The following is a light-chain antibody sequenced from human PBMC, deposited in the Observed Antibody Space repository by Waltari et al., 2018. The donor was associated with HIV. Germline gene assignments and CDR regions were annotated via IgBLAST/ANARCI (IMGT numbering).Light chain of an antibody. CDR2: AYF. Sequence: QSVLTQPPSVSGAPGQRVTISCTGSSPNIGAGFDVHWYQQLPGIAPKLLIYAYFNGRSGRPDRFPGSKSGTSASLAITGLQAEDEADYYVQSYESSLSSYVFASGTRVTVL. V-gene: IGLV1-40*01. CDR3: QSYESSLSSYV. CDR1: SPNIGAGFD. J-gene: IGLJ1*01.